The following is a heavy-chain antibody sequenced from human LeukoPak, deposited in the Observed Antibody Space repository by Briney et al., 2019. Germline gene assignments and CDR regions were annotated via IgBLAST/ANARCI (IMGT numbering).Heavy chain of an antibody. J-gene: IGHJ6*02. CDR2: IYYSGST. CDR1: GGSISSYY. CDR3: ARTGCSGGSCYRYYYYGMDV. Sequence: SETLSLTCTVSGGSISSYYWSWIRQPPGKGLEWIGYIYYSGSTNYNPSLKSRVTISVDTSKNQFSLKLGSVTAADTAVYYCARTGCSGGSCYRYYYYGMDVWGQGTTVTVSS. V-gene: IGHV4-59*01. D-gene: IGHD2-15*01.